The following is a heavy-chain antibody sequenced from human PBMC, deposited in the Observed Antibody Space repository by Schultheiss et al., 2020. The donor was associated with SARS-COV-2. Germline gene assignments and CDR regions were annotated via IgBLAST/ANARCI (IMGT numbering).Heavy chain of an antibody. CDR2: INPDGSQK. D-gene: IGHD5-12*01. J-gene: IGHJ4*02. V-gene: IGHV3-7*01. CDR3: VRVNVPGFFDY. CDR1: GFTFSTYW. Sequence: GGSLRLSCAASGFTFSTYWMTWVRQAPGRGLEWMAYINPDGSQKDFVDSMEDRFTISRDNAKNTLYLEMNSLRADDTALYYCVRVNVPGFFDYWGQGSLVTVSS.